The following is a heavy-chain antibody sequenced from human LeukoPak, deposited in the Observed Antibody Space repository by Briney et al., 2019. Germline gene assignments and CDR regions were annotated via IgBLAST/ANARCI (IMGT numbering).Heavy chain of an antibody. Sequence: SVKVSCKASGGTFSSYAISWVRQAPGQGLEWMGRIIPILGIANYAQKFQGRVTITADKSTSTAYMELSSLRAEDTAVYYCATDRRYFDGTAYSDYWGQGTLVTVSS. J-gene: IGHJ4*02. CDR2: IIPILGIA. CDR1: GGTFSSYA. D-gene: IGHD3-22*01. V-gene: IGHV1-69*04. CDR3: ATDRRYFDGTAYSDY.